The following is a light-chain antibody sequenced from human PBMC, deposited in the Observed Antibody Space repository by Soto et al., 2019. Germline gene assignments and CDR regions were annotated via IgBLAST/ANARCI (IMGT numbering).Light chain of an antibody. V-gene: IGLV2-23*02. Sequence: QSVLTQPASVSGSPGQSITISCTGTSSDVGNYNFVSWYQQHPGKAPKLMIYEVTKRPSGVSNRFSGSKSGNTASLTISGLQAEDEADYYCCSYAGSNTYVFGTGTKLTVL. J-gene: IGLJ1*01. CDR2: EVT. CDR3: CSYAGSNTYV. CDR1: SSDVGNYNF.